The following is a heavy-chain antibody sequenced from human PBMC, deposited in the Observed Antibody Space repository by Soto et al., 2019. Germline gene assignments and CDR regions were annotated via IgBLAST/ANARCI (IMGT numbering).Heavy chain of an antibody. J-gene: IGHJ4*02. CDR3: AKDRGRTWYEDY. V-gene: IGHV3-23*01. D-gene: IGHD6-13*01. Sequence: EVQLLETGGGLVQPGGSLRLSCAASGFTFNSYAMTWVRQAPGKGLEWVSAISGSGNTSYYADSVKGRFTISRDSSKKMLYLQMNSLRPEDTAVYYCAKDRGRTWYEDYWGQGTLVTVSS. CDR1: GFTFNSYA. CDR2: ISGSGNTS.